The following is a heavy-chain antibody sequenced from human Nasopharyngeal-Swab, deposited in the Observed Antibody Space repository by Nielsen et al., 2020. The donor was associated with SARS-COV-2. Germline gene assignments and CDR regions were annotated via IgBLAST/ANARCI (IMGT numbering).Heavy chain of an antibody. Sequence: GRQAPGKGLEWVANIKQDGSEKYYVDSVKGRFTISRDNAKNSLYLQMNSLRAEDTAVYYCARNDFWSGYYKGPMDVWGKGTTVTVSS. V-gene: IGHV3-7*03. J-gene: IGHJ6*03. D-gene: IGHD3-3*01. CDR3: ARNDFWSGYYKGPMDV. CDR2: IKQDGSEK.